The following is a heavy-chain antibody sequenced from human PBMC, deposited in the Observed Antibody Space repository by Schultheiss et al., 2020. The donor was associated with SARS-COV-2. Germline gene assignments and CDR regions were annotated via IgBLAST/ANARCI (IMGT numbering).Heavy chain of an antibody. D-gene: IGHD6-19*01. Sequence: SCAASGFTFSSYAMSWVRQAPGKGLEWVSAISGSGGSTYYADSVKGRFTISRDNSKNTLYLQMNSLRAEDTAVYYCARDLRYSSGFDYWGQGTLVTVSS. V-gene: IGHV3-23*01. J-gene: IGHJ4*02. CDR2: ISGSGGST. CDR1: GFTFSSYA. CDR3: ARDLRYSSGFDY.